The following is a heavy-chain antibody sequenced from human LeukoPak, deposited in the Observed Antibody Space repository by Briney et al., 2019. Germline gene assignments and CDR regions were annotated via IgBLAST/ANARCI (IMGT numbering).Heavy chain of an antibody. CDR3: ASSSSWYRSSGRYVDS. V-gene: IGHV4-61*02. D-gene: IGHD6-13*01. J-gene: IGHJ4*02. CDR1: GGSSSSGSYY. CDR2: IYTSGST. Sequence: PSQTLSLTCTVSGGSSSSGSYYWSWIRQPAGKGLEWLGCIYTSGSTNYNPSLKSRVTISIDTSNNQFALKMSSVTTADAAVYYCASSSSWYRSSGRYVDSWGQGTLVTVSS.